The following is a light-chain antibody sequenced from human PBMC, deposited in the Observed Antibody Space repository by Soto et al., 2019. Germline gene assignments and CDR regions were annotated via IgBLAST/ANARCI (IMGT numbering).Light chain of an antibody. J-gene: IGLJ1*01. CDR2: GNS. V-gene: IGLV1-40*01. CDR3: QSYDSSLSGKV. Sequence: QSVLTQPPSVSGAPGQRVTISCAGSSSNIGAGYDVHWYQQLPGTDPKLLIYGNSNRPSGVPDRFSGSKSGTSASLAITGLQAEDEADYYCQSYDSSLSGKVFGTGTKLTVL. CDR1: SSNIGAGYD.